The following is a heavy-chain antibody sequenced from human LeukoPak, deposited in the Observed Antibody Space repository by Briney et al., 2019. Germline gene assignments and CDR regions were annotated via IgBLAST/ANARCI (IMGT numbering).Heavy chain of an antibody. D-gene: IGHD5-24*01. CDR3: ARVVVRDANNYKDY. CDR2: INPNSGGT. V-gene: IGHV1-2*02. Sequence: ASVKVSCKASGYTFTGYYMHWVRQAPGQGLEWMGWINPNSGGTNYAQKFQGRVTMTRDTSISTAYMELSGLRSDDTAVYYCARVVVRDANNYKDYWGQGTLVTVSS. J-gene: IGHJ4*02. CDR1: GYTFTGYY.